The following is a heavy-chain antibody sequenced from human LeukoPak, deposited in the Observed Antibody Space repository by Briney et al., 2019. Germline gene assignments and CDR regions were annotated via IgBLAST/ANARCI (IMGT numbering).Heavy chain of an antibody. D-gene: IGHD2-8*01. Sequence: SETLSLTCTVSGGSISSYYWSWIRQPPGKGLEWIGYIYYSGSTNYNPSLKSRVTISVDTSKNHFSLKLSSVTAADTAVYYCARLMHRDWFDPWGQGTLVTVSS. CDR1: GGSISSYY. J-gene: IGHJ5*02. CDR3: ARLMHRDWFDP. CDR2: IYYSGST. V-gene: IGHV4-59*01.